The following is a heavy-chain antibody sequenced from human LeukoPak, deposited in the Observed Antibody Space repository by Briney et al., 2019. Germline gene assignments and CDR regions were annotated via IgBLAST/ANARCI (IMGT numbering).Heavy chain of an antibody. Sequence: SETLSLTCTVSGGSISSYYWSWIRQPPGKGLEWIGYIYYSGSTNYNPPLKSRVTMSVDTSKNQFSLKLSSVTAADTAVYYCARFGAYYFDYWGQGTLVTVSS. CDR1: GGSISSYY. J-gene: IGHJ4*02. D-gene: IGHD3-10*01. V-gene: IGHV4-59*01. CDR2: IYYSGST. CDR3: ARFGAYYFDY.